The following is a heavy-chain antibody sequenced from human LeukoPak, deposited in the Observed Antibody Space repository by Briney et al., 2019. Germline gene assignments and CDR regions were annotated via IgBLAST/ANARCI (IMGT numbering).Heavy chain of an antibody. CDR2: INSGGSTI. Sequence: GGSLRLSCVGSGFTFSSYEMNWVRQAPGKGLEWGSFINSGGSTIYYADSVKGRFTISRDNAKNSLYLQMNSLRAEDTAVYFCAKRGQGSATFYFDYWGQGALVTVSS. D-gene: IGHD1-1*01. CDR3: AKRGQGSATFYFDY. J-gene: IGHJ4*02. V-gene: IGHV3-48*03. CDR1: GFTFSSYE.